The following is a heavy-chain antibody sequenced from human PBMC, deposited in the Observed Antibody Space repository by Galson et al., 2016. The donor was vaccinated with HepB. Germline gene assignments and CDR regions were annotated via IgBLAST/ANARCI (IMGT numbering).Heavy chain of an antibody. D-gene: IGHD3-9*01. CDR1: GFIFSSHS. CDR3: ARVDDNFYYYSGMDV. CDR2: ISTSSSYI. V-gene: IGHV3-21*01. Sequence: SLRLSCAASGFIFSSHSMNWVRQGPGKGLEWVSSISTSSSYIYYADSVKGRFTVSRANAKNSLYLQMNSLRVEDTAVYYCARVDDNFYYYSGMDVWGQGTTVTVSS. J-gene: IGHJ6*02.